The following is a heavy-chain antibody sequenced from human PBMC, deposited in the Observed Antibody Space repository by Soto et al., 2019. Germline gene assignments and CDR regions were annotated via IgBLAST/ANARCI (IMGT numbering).Heavy chain of an antibody. D-gene: IGHD6-19*01. CDR3: ARDRVAGYYYYGMDV. J-gene: IGHJ6*02. CDR1: GGSISSGGYY. V-gene: IGHV4-31*03. Sequence: QVQLQESGPGLVKPSQTLSLTCTVSGGSISSGGYYWSWIRQHPGKGLEWIGYIYYSGSTYYNPSLKSRVTISVDTSKNQFSLKLSSVTPADTAVYYCARDRVAGYYYYGMDVWGQGTTVTVSS. CDR2: IYYSGST.